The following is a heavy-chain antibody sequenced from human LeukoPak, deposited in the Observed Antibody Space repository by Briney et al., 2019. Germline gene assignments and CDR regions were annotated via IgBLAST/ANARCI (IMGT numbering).Heavy chain of an antibody. CDR1: GYTFTGYY. CDR2: INPNSGGT. D-gene: IGHD3-22*01. V-gene: IGHV1-2*02. CDR3: ARVPYYYDSSGYFAGVGYMDV. Sequence: ASVKVSCKASGYTFTGYYMHWVRQAPGQGLEWMRWINPNSGGTNYAQKFQGRVTMTRDTSISTAYMELSRLRSDDTAVYYCARVPYYYDSSGYFAGVGYMDVWGKGTTVTVSS. J-gene: IGHJ6*03.